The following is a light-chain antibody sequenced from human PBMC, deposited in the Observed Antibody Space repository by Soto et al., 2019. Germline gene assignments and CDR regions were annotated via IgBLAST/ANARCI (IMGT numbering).Light chain of an antibody. CDR2: DVS. V-gene: IGLV2-11*01. CDR3: CSYAGSYVV. Sequence: QSALTQPRSVSGSPGQSVTISCTGNSSDVGGYNYVSWYQQHPGKAPKLMIYDVSKRPSVVPDRFSGSKSGNTASLTISGLQAEDEADYYCCSYAGSYVVFGGGTKLTVL. CDR1: SSDVGGYNY. J-gene: IGLJ2*01.